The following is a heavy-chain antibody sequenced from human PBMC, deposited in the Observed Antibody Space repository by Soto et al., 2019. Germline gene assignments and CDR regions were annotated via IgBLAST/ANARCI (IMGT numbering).Heavy chain of an antibody. CDR3: ARALRGYDYSSLFWYFDL. V-gene: IGHV4-30-2*01. D-gene: IGHD3-22*01. Sequence: SGTLSLTCTVSGASISGDGYSWGWIRQPPQKGLEYIGYIYHSGSTYYSPSLKSRVTISVNSSKNYLSLKLNSVTAADTAVYYCARALRGYDYSSLFWYFDLWGRGTLVTVSS. J-gene: IGHJ2*01. CDR1: GASISGDGYS. CDR2: IYHSGST.